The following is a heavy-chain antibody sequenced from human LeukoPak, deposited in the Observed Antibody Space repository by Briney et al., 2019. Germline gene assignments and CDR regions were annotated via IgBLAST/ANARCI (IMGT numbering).Heavy chain of an antibody. CDR3: ANGGAYCGADCYLPAFDY. D-gene: IGHD2-21*02. J-gene: IGHJ4*02. CDR1: GGSISTPGYY. CDR2: IYYSGST. V-gene: IGHV4-31*03. Sequence: SETLSLTCTVSGGSISTPGYYWSWIRQHPGKGLEWIGYIYYSGSTYYNPSLRSRVTISVDTSKNQFSLKLSSVTAADTAVYYCANGGAYCGADCYLPAFDYWGQGTLVTVSS.